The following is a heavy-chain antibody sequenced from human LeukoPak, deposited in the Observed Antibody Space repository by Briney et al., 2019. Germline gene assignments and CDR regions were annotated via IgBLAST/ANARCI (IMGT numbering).Heavy chain of an antibody. D-gene: IGHD3-10*01. J-gene: IGHJ2*01. V-gene: IGHV3-23*01. CDR2: ISGSGGST. CDR3: AKGVGHYGFYWYFDL. Sequence: GGSLRLSYAASGFTFSSYAMSWVRQAPGKGLEWVSAISGSGGSTYYADSVKGRFTISRDNSKNTLYLQMNSLRAEDTAVYYCAKGVGHYGFYWYFDLWGRGTLVTVSS. CDR1: GFTFSSYA.